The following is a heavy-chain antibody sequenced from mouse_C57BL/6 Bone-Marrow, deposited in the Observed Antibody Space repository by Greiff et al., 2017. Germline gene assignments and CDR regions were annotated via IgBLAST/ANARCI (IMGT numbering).Heavy chain of an antibody. D-gene: IGHD1-1*01. CDR1: GYTFTSYW. CDR2: IYPGNSDT. Sequence: VHVKQSGTVLARPGASVKMSCKTSGYTFTSYWMHWVKQRPGQGLEWIGAIYPGNSDTSYNQKFKGKAKLTAVTSASTAYMELSSLTNEDSAVYYCTRRDIYYYGSSYDAMDYWGQGTSVTVSS. CDR3: TRRDIYYYGSSYDAMDY. J-gene: IGHJ4*01. V-gene: IGHV1-5*01.